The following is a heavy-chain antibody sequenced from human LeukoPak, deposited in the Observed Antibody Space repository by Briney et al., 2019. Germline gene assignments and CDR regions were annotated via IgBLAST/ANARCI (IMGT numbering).Heavy chain of an antibody. CDR3: VKDENGIFFQYFDY. D-gene: IGHD1-26*01. Sequence: GGSLRLSCAASGFTFDDYSLHWVRQAPGKGLEWISGIKWNRGTIDYADSVKGRFTISRDNAKNSLYLQMNSLSPEDTAFYYCVKDENGIFFQYFDYWGPGPLVTVSS. J-gene: IGHJ4*02. CDR1: GFTFDDYS. V-gene: IGHV3-9*01. CDR2: IKWNRGTI.